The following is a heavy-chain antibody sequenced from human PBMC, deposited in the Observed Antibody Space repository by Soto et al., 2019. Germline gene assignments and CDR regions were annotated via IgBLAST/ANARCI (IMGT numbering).Heavy chain of an antibody. J-gene: IGHJ4*02. CDR1: GGSISSYY. D-gene: IGHD4-17*01. V-gene: IGHV4-59*01. CDR2: IYYSGST. Sequence: SETLSLTCTVSGGSISSYYWSWIRQPPGKGLEWIGYIYYSGSTNYNPSLKSRVTISVDTSKNQFSLKLSSVTAADTAVYYCATGSHDYGDYFYYEYWGQGTLVTVPS. CDR3: ATGSHDYGDYFYYEY.